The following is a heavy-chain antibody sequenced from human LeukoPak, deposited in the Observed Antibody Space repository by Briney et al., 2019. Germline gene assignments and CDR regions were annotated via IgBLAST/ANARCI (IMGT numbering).Heavy chain of an antibody. CDR2: IYYSGST. V-gene: IGHV4-38-2*01. Sequence: GSLRLSCAASGFTFSSYAMSWVRQPPGKGLEWIGSIYYSGSTYYNPSLKSRVTISVDTSKNQFSLKLSSVTAADTAVYYCARAPRGWDFDWGQGTLVTVSS. CDR1: GFTFSSYA. CDR3: ARAPRGWDFD. J-gene: IGHJ4*02. D-gene: IGHD1-26*01.